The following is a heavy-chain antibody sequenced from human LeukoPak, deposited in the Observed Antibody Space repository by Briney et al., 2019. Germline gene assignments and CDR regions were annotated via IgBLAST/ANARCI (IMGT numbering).Heavy chain of an antibody. V-gene: IGHV3-48*03. D-gene: IGHD3-10*01. J-gene: IGHJ4*02. CDR3: AKDVSPYYQLRYFDY. Sequence: PGGSLRLSCAASGFTFSSYEMNWVRQAPGKGLEWVSYISSSGSTIYYADSVKGRFTISRDNAKNSLYLQMNSLRAEDMALYYCAKDVSPYYQLRYFDYWGQGTLVTVSS. CDR2: ISSSGSTI. CDR1: GFTFSSYE.